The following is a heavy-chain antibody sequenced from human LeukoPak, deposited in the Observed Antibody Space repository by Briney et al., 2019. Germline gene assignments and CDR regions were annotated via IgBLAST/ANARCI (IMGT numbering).Heavy chain of an antibody. J-gene: IGHJ4*02. CDR3: ARDRGRGYDLNELDY. CDR1: GGSTSSYY. V-gene: IGHV4-59*01. D-gene: IGHD5-12*01. CDR2: IYYSGST. Sequence: SETLSLTCTVSGGSTSSYYWSWIRQPPGKGLEWIGYIYYSGSTNYNPSLKSRVTISVDASKNQFSLKLTSVTAADTAVYYCARDRGRGYDLNELDYWGQGTLVTVSS.